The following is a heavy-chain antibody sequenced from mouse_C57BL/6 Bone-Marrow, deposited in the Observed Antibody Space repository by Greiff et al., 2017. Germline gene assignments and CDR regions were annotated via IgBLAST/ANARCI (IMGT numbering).Heavy chain of an antibody. J-gene: IGHJ2*01. V-gene: IGHV1-81*01. CDR2: IYPRSGNT. Sequence: ESGAELARPGASVKLSCKASGYTFTSYGISWVKQRTGQGLEWIGEIYPRSGNTYYNEKFKGKATLTADKSSSTAYMELRSLTSEDSAVYFCARGWGGGYWGQGTTLTVSS. CDR3: ARGWGGGY. CDR1: GYTFTSYG. D-gene: IGHD1-1*02.